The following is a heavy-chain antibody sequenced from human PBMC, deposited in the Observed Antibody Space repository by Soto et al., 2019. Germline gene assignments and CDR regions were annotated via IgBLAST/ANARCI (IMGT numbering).Heavy chain of an antibody. CDR3: ARDWAAAGPFDY. Sequence: SETLSLTCTVSGGSISSGDYYWSWIRQPPGKGLEWIGFVYYSGSTNYNPSLKSRVTISVDTSRNQFSLKLSSVTAADTAVYYCARDWAAAGPFDYWGQGTLVTVSS. CDR2: VYYSGST. V-gene: IGHV4-61*08. J-gene: IGHJ4*02. D-gene: IGHD6-13*01. CDR1: GGSISSGDYY.